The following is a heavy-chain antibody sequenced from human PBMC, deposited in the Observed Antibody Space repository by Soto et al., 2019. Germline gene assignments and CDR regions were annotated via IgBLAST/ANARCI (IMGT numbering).Heavy chain of an antibody. CDR3: ARGGWKLFDY. J-gene: IGHJ4*02. V-gene: IGHV4-59*01. Sequence: SETQSLTCTVSCGSISNYYWSWIRQPPGKGLEWIGYIYYSGSTNYNPSLKSRVTISVDTSKNQFSLKLSSVTAADTAVYYCARGGWKLFDYWGQGTLVTVS. D-gene: IGHD6-19*01. CDR2: IYYSGST. CDR1: CGSISNYY.